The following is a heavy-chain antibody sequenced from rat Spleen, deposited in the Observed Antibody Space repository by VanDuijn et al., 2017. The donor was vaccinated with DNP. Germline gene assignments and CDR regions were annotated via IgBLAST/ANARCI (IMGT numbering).Heavy chain of an antibody. Sequence: EVQLVESGGGPVQPGRSLKLSCVASGFIFSNYGMAWICQTPTKGLEWVASISSTGDNTYYSDSVKGRFSLSRDNAKSTLYLQVNSLRSEATDTYYCAGRPPPTRGPFDYWGQGVTVTVSS. CDR2: ISSTGDNT. CDR1: GFIFSNYG. V-gene: IGHV5-31*01. J-gene: IGHJ2*01. D-gene: IGHD1-4*01. CDR3: AGRPPPTRGPFDY.